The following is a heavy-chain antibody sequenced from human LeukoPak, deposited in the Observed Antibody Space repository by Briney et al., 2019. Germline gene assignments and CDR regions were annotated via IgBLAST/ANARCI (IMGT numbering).Heavy chain of an antibody. V-gene: IGHV4-34*01. J-gene: IGHJ4*02. CDR1: GGSFSGYY. Sequence: SETLSLTCAVYGGSFSGYYWTWIRQPPGKGLEWIGEINHSGSTNYNPSLRSRVTISVDTSKNQFSLKLSSVTAVDTAVYYCARGSNSSSSRVDYWGQGTLVTISS. D-gene: IGHD6-6*01. CDR2: INHSGST. CDR3: ARGSNSSSSRVDY.